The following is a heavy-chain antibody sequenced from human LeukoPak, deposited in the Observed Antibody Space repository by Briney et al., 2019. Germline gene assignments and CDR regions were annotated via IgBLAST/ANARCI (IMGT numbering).Heavy chain of an antibody. CDR3: ARATYYDFWSGYWASPADYYGMDV. J-gene: IGHJ6*02. Sequence: SETPSLTCTVSGGSISSYYWSWIRQPPGKGLEWIGYIYYSGSTNYNPSLKSRVTISVDTSKNQFSLKLSSVTAADTAVYYCARATYYDFWSGYWASPADYYGMDVWGQGTTVTVSS. CDR1: GGSISSYY. CDR2: IYYSGST. V-gene: IGHV4-59*01. D-gene: IGHD3-3*01.